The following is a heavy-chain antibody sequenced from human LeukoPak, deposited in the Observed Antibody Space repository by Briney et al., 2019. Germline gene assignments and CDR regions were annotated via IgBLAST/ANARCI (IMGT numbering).Heavy chain of an antibody. CDR2: IYTSGST. J-gene: IGHJ6*02. V-gene: IGHV4-61*02. Sequence: PSETLSLTCTVSGGSISSGSYYWSWIRQPAGKGLEWIGRIYTSGSTNYNPSLKSRVTISVDTSKNQFSLKLSSVTAADTAVYYCARAPPVVVDPHYYYYGMDVWGQGTTVTVSS. CDR1: GGSISSGSYY. CDR3: ARAPPVVVDPHYYYYGMDV. D-gene: IGHD3-22*01.